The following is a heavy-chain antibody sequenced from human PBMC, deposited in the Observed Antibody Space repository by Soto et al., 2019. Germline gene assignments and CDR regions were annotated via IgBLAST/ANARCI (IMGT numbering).Heavy chain of an antibody. CDR3: ARDNILGILYGGMDV. Sequence: RSLTCTVSGGSISSRDYYWCWIRQPPGKGLEWIGYIYYSGSTYYNPSLKSRVTISVDTSKNQFSLKLSSVTAADTAVYYCARDNILGILYGGMDVWGQGTTVT. V-gene: IGHV4-30-4*01. D-gene: IGHD3-3*01. CDR1: GGSISSRDYY. J-gene: IGHJ6*02. CDR2: IYYSGST.